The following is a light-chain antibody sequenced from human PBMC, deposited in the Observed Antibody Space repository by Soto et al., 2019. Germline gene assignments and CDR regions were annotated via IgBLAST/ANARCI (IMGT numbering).Light chain of an antibody. CDR3: QQRNVWPPIT. J-gene: IGKJ5*01. CDR2: DST. Sequence: VLTQSQATLSLSPGDRAPLSCRASQSIHTSLAWYQQKSGKPPRLVIYDSTLRANGVPDRFGGSRSGTEFTLTINSLEPEDFAVYYCQQRNVWPPITFGQGTRLEIK. CDR1: QSIHTS. V-gene: IGKV3-11*01.